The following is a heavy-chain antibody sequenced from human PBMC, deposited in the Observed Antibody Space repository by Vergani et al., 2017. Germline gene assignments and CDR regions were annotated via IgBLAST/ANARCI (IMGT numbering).Heavy chain of an antibody. CDR3: AREXRSNTSPFVGD. D-gene: IGHD2/OR15-2a*01. CDR2: IRYDGSRR. CDR1: GFIFSSHG. Sequence: QVQLVEWGGGVVQPGGSLILSCTASGFIFSSHGMHWVRQAPGKGLEWVAFIRYDGSRRDYGESVKGRFTISRDNSKNTVYLQMNSLKAEDRATYYCAREXRSNTSPFVGDWGQGTLVTV. V-gene: IGHV3-30*02. J-gene: IGHJ4*02.